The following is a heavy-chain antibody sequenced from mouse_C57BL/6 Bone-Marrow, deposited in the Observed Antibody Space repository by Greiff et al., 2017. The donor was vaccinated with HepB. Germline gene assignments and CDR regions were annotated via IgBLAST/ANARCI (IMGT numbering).Heavy chain of an antibody. CDR2: IDPSDSYT. CDR3: ASRTAQAKDYFDY. V-gene: IGHV1-69*01. J-gene: IGHJ2*01. Sequence: QVQLQQPGAELVMPGASVKLSCKASGYTFTSYWMHWVKQRPGQGLEWIGEIDPSDSYTNYNQKFKGKSTLTVDKSSSTAYMQLSSLTSEDSAVYYCASRTAQAKDYFDYWGQGTTLTVSS. D-gene: IGHD3-2*02. CDR1: GYTFTSYW.